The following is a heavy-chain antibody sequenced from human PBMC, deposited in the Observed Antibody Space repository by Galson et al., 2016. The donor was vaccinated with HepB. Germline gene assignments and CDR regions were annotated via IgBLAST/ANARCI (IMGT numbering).Heavy chain of an antibody. V-gene: IGHV3-53*01. CDR1: GFTVSSYY. CDR2: IFYGGTT. Sequence: SLRLSCAASGFTVSSYYMRWVRQAPGKGPEWVSVIFYGGTTYYADSVEGRFTISRDDSMNTLYLQMNSLTAEDTAVYFCARTSYRECTGTRCVNFRYYYYYMDVWGKGTTVTVSS. J-gene: IGHJ6*03. CDR3: ARTSYRECTGTRCVNFRYYYYYMDV. D-gene: IGHD2-2*01.